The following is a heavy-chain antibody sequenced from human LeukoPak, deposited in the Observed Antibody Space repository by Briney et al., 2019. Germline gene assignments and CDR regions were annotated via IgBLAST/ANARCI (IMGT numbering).Heavy chain of an antibody. J-gene: IGHJ4*02. CDR1: GGSISSYY. CDR2: IYYSGRT. Sequence: SETLSLTCTVSGGSISSYYWSWIRQPPGKGLEWVGYIYYSGRTNFNPYLKSRIPISVNTSKNQFSLKLSSVTAADTSVYCCARDRSGYYSFDYWGQGTLVTVSS. V-gene: IGHV4-59*01. D-gene: IGHD3-22*01. CDR3: ARDRSGYYSFDY.